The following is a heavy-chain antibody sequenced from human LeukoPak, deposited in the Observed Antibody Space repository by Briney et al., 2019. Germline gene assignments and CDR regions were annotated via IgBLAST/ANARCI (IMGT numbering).Heavy chain of an antibody. J-gene: IGHJ4*02. CDR2: ISGSGGST. Sequence: GGSLRLSCAASGFTFSSYAMSWVRQAPGKGLEWVSAISGSGGSTYYADSVKGRFTISRDNSKNTLYLQMNSLRAEDTAVYYCAKSPLVLRFLEWFDYWGQGTLVAVSS. CDR1: GFTFSSYA. D-gene: IGHD3-3*01. V-gene: IGHV3-23*01. CDR3: AKSPLVLRFLEWFDY.